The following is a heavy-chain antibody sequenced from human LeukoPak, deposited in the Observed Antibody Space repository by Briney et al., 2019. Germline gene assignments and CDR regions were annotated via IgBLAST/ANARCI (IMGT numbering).Heavy chain of an antibody. CDR3: ATYRQVLLPFES. CDR1: GFTFSSYG. V-gene: IGHV3-23*01. CDR2: IFPSGGEI. J-gene: IGHJ4*02. D-gene: IGHD2-8*02. Sequence: PGGTLRLSCAASGFTFSSYGMIWVRQPPGKGLEWVSSIFPSGGEIHYADSVRGRFTISRDNSKSTLSLQMSSLRAEDTAIYYCATYRQVLLPFESWGQGTLVTVSS.